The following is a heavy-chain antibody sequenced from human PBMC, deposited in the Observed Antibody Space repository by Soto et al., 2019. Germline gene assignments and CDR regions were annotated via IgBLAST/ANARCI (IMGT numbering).Heavy chain of an antibody. CDR1: GDSISSNSHY. CDR3: VSRLYYDSSGFEGGGMDV. D-gene: IGHD3-22*01. CDR2: IYYDGNT. V-gene: IGHV4-39*01. J-gene: IGHJ6*02. Sequence: SETLSLTCTVSGDSISSNSHYWGWIRQPPGKGLESIANIYYDGNTYYNPSLKSRVTISLDTSKNQFSLRLNSVSAADTAVYYCVSRLYYDSSGFEGGGMDVWGQGTTVTVSS.